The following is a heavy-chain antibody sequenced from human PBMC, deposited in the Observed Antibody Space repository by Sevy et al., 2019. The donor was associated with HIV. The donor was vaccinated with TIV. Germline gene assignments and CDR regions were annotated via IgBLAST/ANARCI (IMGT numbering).Heavy chain of an antibody. Sequence: GGSLRLSCAASGFTFSSYDMHWVRQAPGKGLEWVAGISYDGKNKYYVDSVKGRFTISRDNSKNILYLQVNSLRAEDTAVYACACVALTIGGDLYESHYFMDVWGKGTTVTVSS. V-gene: IGHV3-30*03. CDR2: ISYDGKNK. CDR1: GFTFSSYD. J-gene: IGHJ6*03. CDR3: ACVALTIGGDLYESHYFMDV. D-gene: IGHD3-16*01.